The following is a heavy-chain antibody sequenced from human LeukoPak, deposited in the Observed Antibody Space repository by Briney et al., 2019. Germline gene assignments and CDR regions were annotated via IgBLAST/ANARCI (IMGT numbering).Heavy chain of an antibody. CDR3: ARRRDDHRRRAYYYGSGSYLYDY. CDR2: INHSGST. Sequence: SETLSLTCAVYGGSFSGYYWSWIRQPPGKGLEWIGEINHSGSTNYNPSLKSRVTIPVDTSKNQFSLKLSSVTAADTAVYYCARRRDDHRRRAYYYGSGSYLYDYWGQGTLVTVSS. V-gene: IGHV4-34*01. D-gene: IGHD3-10*01. J-gene: IGHJ4*02. CDR1: GGSFSGYY.